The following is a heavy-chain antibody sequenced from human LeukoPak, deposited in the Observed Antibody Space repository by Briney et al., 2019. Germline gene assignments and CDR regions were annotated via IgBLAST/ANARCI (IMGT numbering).Heavy chain of an antibody. CDR2: IYYSGST. J-gene: IGHJ3*02. CDR3: ARDGRTRGLFAFDI. D-gene: IGHD3-16*01. CDR1: GGSISSYY. V-gene: IGHV4-59*01. Sequence: SETLSLTCTVSGGSISSYYWSWIRQPPGKGLEWIGYIYYSGSTNYNPSLKSRVTISVDTSRNQFSLKLSSVTAADTAVYYCARDGRTRGLFAFDIWGQGTMVTVSS.